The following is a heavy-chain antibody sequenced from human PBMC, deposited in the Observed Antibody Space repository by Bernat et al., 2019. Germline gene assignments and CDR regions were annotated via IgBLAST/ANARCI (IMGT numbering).Heavy chain of an antibody. J-gene: IGHJ6*02. CDR2: IGTAGDT. CDR3: AKIMVRGVLTYYYYYGMDV. V-gene: IGHV3-13*04. CDR1: GFTFSSYD. D-gene: IGHD3-10*01. Sequence: EVQLVESGGGLVQPGGSLRLSCAASGFTFSSYDMHWVRQATGKGLEWVSAIGTAGDTYYPGSVKGRFTISRENAKNSLYLQMNSLRAEDTAVYYCAKIMVRGVLTYYYYYGMDVWGQGTTVTVSS.